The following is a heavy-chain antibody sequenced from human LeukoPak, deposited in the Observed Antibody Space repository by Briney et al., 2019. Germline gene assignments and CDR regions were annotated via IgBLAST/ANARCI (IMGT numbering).Heavy chain of an antibody. Sequence: ASVKVSCKASGYTFTSYYMHWVRQAPGQGLEWMGIINPSGGSTSYAQKFQGRVTMTRDMSTSTVYMELSSLRSEDTAVYYCARDLGGVAGPSSGYNWFDPWGQGTLVTVSS. D-gene: IGHD3-22*01. CDR1: GYTFTSYY. CDR3: ARDLGGVAGPSSGYNWFDP. V-gene: IGHV1-46*01. J-gene: IGHJ5*02. CDR2: INPSGGST.